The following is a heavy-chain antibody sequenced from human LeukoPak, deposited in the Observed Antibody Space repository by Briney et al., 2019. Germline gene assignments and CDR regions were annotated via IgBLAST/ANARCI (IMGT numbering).Heavy chain of an antibody. V-gene: IGHV3-7*01. J-gene: IGHJ4*02. CDR2: INQDGSAK. Sequence: GGSLRLSCAASGFTFNSYWMTWVRQAPGKGLEWVANINQDGSAKYYVDSLKGRFTISRDNAKNSLFLQMNSLRAEDTAVYYCARDRSSGCDYWGQGTLVSVSS. D-gene: IGHD3-22*01. CDR3: ARDRSSGCDY. CDR1: GFTFNSYW.